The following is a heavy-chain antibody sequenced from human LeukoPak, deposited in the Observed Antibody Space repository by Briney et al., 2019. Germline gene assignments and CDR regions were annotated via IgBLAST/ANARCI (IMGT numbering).Heavy chain of an antibody. CDR1: GFTFKNFA. J-gene: IGHJ4*02. Sequence: PGGSLRLSCAASGFTFKNFAMSWVRQAPGKGPEWLSAMTGPADTTYYAESVKGRFIISRDYSKSMVYLQMNSLRVQDTAIYYCAKGAEIDHWGQGTLVTVSS. CDR3: AKGAEIDH. CDR2: MTGPADTT. V-gene: IGHV3-23*01.